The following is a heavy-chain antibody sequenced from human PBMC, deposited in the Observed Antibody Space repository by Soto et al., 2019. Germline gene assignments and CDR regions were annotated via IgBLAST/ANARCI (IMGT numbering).Heavy chain of an antibody. D-gene: IGHD6-13*01. CDR1: GFTFSSYA. CDR3: ANTQPTGDEQQLARFDY. V-gene: IGHV3-23*01. Sequence: PGGSLRLSCAASGFTFSSYAMSWVRQAPGKGLEWVSAISGSGGSTYYADSVKGRFTISRDNSKNTLYLQMNSLRAEDTAVYYCANTQPTGDEQQLARFDYWGQGTLVTVSS. CDR2: ISGSGGST. J-gene: IGHJ4*02.